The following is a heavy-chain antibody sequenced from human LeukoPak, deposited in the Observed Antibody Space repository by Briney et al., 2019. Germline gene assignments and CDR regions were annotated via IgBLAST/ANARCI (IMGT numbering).Heavy chain of an antibody. V-gene: IGHV3-15*01. Sequence: GGSLRLSCEASGFSFTNTWMSWVRQAPGKGLEWVGRVKSKADDGTTVYAAPVQGRFTISRDDSKNTLSLQMNSLKTEDTAVYYCATEGGSGSYYGDDAFDVWGQGTMVTVSS. CDR2: VKSKADDGTT. J-gene: IGHJ3*01. CDR1: GFSFTNTW. D-gene: IGHD3-10*01. CDR3: ATEGGSGSYYGDDAFDV.